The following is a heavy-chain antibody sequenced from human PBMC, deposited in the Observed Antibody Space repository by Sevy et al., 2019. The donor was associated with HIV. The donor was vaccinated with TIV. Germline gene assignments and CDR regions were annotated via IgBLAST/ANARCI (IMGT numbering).Heavy chain of an antibody. V-gene: IGHV3-48*01. CDR2: ISSDRSTI. Sequence: GGSLRLSCAASGFTLSSFSMNWVRQAPGKGLEWLSYISSDRSTIYYADSVEGRFTISRDNAKNSLYLQMNSLKAEDTAVYYCARENSGRDFDCWGQGTLVTVSS. J-gene: IGHJ4*02. CDR3: ARENSGRDFDC. D-gene: IGHD1-26*01. CDR1: GFTLSSFS.